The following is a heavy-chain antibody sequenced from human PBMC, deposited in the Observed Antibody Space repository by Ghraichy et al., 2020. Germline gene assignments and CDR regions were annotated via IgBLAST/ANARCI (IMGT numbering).Heavy chain of an antibody. CDR3: AKDSNFGYRSSWPLDH. CDR2: ISGTGSGT. CDR1: GFTFSTYA. D-gene: IGHD6-13*01. J-gene: IGHJ4*02. V-gene: IGHV3-23*01. Sequence: LTCAASGFTFSTYAMSWVRQAPGKGLEWVSGISGTGSGTYYADSVKGHFTISRDNSRNTLYPQMNSLRAEDTAVYYCAKDSNFGYRSSWPLDHWGQGTLVIVSS.